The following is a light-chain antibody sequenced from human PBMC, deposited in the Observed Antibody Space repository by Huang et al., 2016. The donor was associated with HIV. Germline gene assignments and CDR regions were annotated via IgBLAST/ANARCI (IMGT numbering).Light chain of an antibody. V-gene: IGKV3-11*01. CDR1: QRFNSY. J-gene: IGKJ5*01. CDR2: DAS. CDR3: QQRKYWPPIT. Sequence: ETVLTQSPATLSLSPGERATLSCRASQRFNSYLAWYQQKPGQTPRLLIYDASNRATGIPARFSGSGSGTDFTLTISSLEPEDFAVYYCQQRKYWPPITFGQGTRLEIK.